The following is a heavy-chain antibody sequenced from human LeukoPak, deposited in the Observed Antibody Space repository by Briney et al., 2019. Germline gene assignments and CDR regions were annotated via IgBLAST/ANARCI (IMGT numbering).Heavy chain of an antibody. CDR2: INHSGST. D-gene: IGHD4-17*01. J-gene: IGHJ6*03. Sequence: PSETLSLTCAVYGGSFSGYYWSWIRQPPGKGLEWIGEINHSGSTNYNPSLKSRVTISVDTSKNQFSLQLSSVTAADTAVYYCARDLALRSHYYYYYYMDVWGKGTTVTVSS. CDR3: ARDLALRSHYYYYYYMDV. CDR1: GGSFSGYY. V-gene: IGHV4-34*01.